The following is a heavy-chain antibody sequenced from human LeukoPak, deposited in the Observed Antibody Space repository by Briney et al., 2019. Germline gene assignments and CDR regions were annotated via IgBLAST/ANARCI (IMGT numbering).Heavy chain of an antibody. Sequence: SVKVSCKASGGTFSRYAIIWVRQAPGQGLEWVGGIIPIFGTAHYAQKFQGRVTITPDESTSTAYMELSSLRSEDTAEYYRARDRDFWSCYYEVVGAFDIWGQGTMVTVSS. D-gene: IGHD3-3*01. CDR3: ARDRDFWSCYYEVVGAFDI. CDR2: IIPIFGTA. J-gene: IGHJ3*02. CDR1: GGTFSRYA. V-gene: IGHV1-69*13.